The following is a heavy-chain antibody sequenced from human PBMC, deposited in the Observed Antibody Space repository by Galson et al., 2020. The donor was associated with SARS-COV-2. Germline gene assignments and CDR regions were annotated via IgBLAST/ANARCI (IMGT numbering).Heavy chain of an antibody. D-gene: IGHD1-26*01. Sequence: ASVKVSCAASGFTFSRYWMSWVRQAPGKGLEWVANIKEDGSQTHYVDSVKGRFTISRDNAKNSLYLQMNSLRAEDTAVYYCAFRVGVTRGLDYWGQGTLVTVSS. CDR1: GFTFSRYW. J-gene: IGHJ4*02. CDR2: IKEDGSQT. CDR3: AFRVGVTRGLDY. V-gene: IGHV3-7*01.